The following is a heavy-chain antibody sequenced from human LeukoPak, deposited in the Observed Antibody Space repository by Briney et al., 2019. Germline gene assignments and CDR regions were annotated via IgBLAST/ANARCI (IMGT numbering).Heavy chain of an antibody. CDR3: AILMTTVTHIDY. Sequence: PGGSLRLPCAASGFTFSSYGMHWVRQAPGKGLEWVAFIRYDGSNKYYADSVKGRFTISRDNSKNTLYLQMNSLRAEDTAVYYCAILMTTVTHIDYWGQGTLVTVSS. CDR2: IRYDGSNK. V-gene: IGHV3-30*02. CDR1: GFTFSSYG. D-gene: IGHD4-17*01. J-gene: IGHJ4*02.